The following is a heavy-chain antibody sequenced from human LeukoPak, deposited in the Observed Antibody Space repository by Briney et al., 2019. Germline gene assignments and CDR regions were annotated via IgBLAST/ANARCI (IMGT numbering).Heavy chain of an antibody. Sequence: SETLSLTCTVSGGSISSYYWSWIRQPPGKGLEWIGEISFGGSTNYNPSLQSRVTISVDTSKNQFSLKLSSVTAADTAVYYCARSGYSGYDAFDYWGQGTLVTVSS. CDR2: ISFGGST. CDR1: GGSISSYY. CDR3: ARSGYSGYDAFDY. J-gene: IGHJ4*02. D-gene: IGHD5-12*01. V-gene: IGHV4-59*12.